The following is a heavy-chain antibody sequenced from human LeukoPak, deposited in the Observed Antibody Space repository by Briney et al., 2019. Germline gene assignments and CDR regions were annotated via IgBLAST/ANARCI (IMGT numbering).Heavy chain of an antibody. J-gene: IGHJ4*02. D-gene: IGHD4-17*01. V-gene: IGHV4-59*01. CDR3: ARVAFVMTTVTTLHYFDY. CDR1: GGSISSYY. CDR2: IYYSGST. Sequence: KPSETLSLTCTVSGGSISSYYWSWIRQPPGKGLEWIRYIYYSGSTNYNPSLKSRVTISVDTSKNQFSLKLSSVTAADTAVYYCARVAFVMTTVTTLHYFDYWGQGTLVTVSS.